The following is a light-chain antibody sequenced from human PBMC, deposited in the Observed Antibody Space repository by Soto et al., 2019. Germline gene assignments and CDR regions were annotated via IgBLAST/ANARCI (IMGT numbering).Light chain of an antibody. V-gene: IGLV2-11*01. CDR3: CSYAGGSYV. J-gene: IGLJ1*01. CDR1: SSDVGGYNY. Sequence: QSALTQARSVSGSPGRSVAISCTGTSSDVGGYNYVSWYQQHPGKAPKLMIYDVSKRPSGVPDRFSGSKSGNTASLTISGLQAEDEADYYCCSYAGGSYVFGTGTKVTVL. CDR2: DVS.